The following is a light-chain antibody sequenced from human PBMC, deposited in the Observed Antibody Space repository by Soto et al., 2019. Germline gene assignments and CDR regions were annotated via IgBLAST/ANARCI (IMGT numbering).Light chain of an antibody. CDR3: AAWDDSMSGFYV. V-gene: IGLV1-47*01. J-gene: IGLJ1*01. CDR1: SSNIGSNY. CDR2: RNN. Sequence: QSVLTQPPSASGTPLQRVTISCSGSSSNIGSNYVYWYQQLPGTAPKLLIYRNNQRPSGGPDRFSGSKSGTSASLAISGLRSEDEADYYCAAWDDSMSGFYVFGTGNKVTVL.